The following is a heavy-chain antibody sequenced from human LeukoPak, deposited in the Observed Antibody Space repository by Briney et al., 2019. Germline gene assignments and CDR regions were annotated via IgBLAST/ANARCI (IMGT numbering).Heavy chain of an antibody. CDR2: ISGSGGST. CDR3: AKDLGLHTTGKIDY. Sequence: PGGSLRLSCAASGFTFSSYAMSWVRQAPGKGLEWVSAISGSGGSTYYADSVKGRFTISRDNSKNTLYLQMNSLRAEDTAVYYCAKDLGLHTTGKIDYWGQGTLVTVSS. CDR1: GFTFSSYA. V-gene: IGHV3-23*01. J-gene: IGHJ4*02. D-gene: IGHD1-1*01.